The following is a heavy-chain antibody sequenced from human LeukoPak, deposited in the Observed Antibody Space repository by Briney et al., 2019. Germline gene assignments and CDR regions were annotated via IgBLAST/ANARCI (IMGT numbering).Heavy chain of an antibody. CDR3: AREPEGLLWFGEYPLRVGSFDT. CDR2: ISYDGSNK. J-gene: IGHJ3*02. Sequence: GRSLRLSCAASGFTFSSYAMHWVRQAPGKGLEWVAVISYDGSNKYYADSVKGRFTISRDNSKNTLYLQMNSLRAEDTAVYYCAREPEGLLWFGEYPLRVGSFDTWGQGTMVTVSS. V-gene: IGHV3-30-3*01. D-gene: IGHD3-10*01. CDR1: GFTFSSYA.